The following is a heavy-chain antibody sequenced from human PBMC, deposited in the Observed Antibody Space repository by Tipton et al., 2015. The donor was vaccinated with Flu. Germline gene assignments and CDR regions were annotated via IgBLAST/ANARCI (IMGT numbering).Heavy chain of an antibody. Sequence: AVSGFTFSRYGMSWVRQAPGKGLEWVSGFGATGGNTYFADSVKGRFTISRDNFKNTLYLQMNSLRAEDTAVYYCAKVNPELVAGLDSWGQGTLVTVSS. CDR3: AKVNPELVAGLDS. V-gene: IGHV3-23*01. CDR2: FGATGGNT. CDR1: GFTFSRYG. J-gene: IGHJ4*02. D-gene: IGHD6-19*01.